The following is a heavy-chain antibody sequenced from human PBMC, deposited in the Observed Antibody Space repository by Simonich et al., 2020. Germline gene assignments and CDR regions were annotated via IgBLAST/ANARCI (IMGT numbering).Heavy chain of an antibody. Sequence: QVQLVQSGAEVKKPGASVKVSCKSSGSTFTSFGIRWVRQAPGKGLEGMGWISAYNGNTNYAHKIQGRGTMTTDTSTSTAYMELRSLRSDDTAVYYCARDQGGRAAAATDYWGQGTLVTVSS. J-gene: IGHJ4*02. CDR3: ARDQGGRAAAATDY. CDR2: ISAYNGNT. D-gene: IGHD6-13*01. V-gene: IGHV1-18*01. CDR1: GSTFTSFG.